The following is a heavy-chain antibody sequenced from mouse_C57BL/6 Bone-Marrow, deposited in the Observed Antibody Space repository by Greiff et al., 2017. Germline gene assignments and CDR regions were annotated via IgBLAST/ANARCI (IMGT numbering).Heavy chain of an antibody. CDR1: GYTFTSYG. J-gene: IGHJ2*01. D-gene: IGHD1-1*01. CDR2: IYPRSGNT. CDR3: ARFPYYYGSNYFDY. V-gene: IGHV1-81*01. Sequence: QVHVKQSGAELARPGASVKLSCKASGYTFTSYGISWVKQRTGQGLEWIGEIYPRSGNTYYNEKFKGKATLTEDKSSSTAYMELRSLTSEDSAVYFCARFPYYYGSNYFDYWGQGTTLTVSS.